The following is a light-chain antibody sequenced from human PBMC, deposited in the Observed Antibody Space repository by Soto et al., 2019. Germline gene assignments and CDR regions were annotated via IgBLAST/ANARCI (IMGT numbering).Light chain of an antibody. CDR2: AAS. V-gene: IGKV3-20*01. CDR3: QYLGSSPLT. Sequence: EIVLTQSQGTLSLSPGERATLSCRASQSFSSNSLGWYQQKPGQAPRLLIYAASIRATGIPDRFSGSGSGTDFTLTIRRLEPEDFAIYYCQYLGSSPLTFGGGTKVEIK. CDR1: QSFSSNS. J-gene: IGKJ4*01.